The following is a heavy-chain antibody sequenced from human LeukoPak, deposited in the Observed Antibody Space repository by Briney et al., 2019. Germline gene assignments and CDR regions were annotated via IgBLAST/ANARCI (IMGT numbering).Heavy chain of an antibody. Sequence: GGSLRLSCAASGFTFSSYAMSWVRQAPGKGLEWVSYISSSSGTIYYADSVKGRFTISRDNAKNSLYLQMSSLRVEDTAVYYCARGYCTNGVCSLFDYWGQGTLVTVSS. J-gene: IGHJ4*02. D-gene: IGHD2-8*01. CDR2: ISSSSGTI. CDR1: GFTFSSYA. V-gene: IGHV3-48*01. CDR3: ARGYCTNGVCSLFDY.